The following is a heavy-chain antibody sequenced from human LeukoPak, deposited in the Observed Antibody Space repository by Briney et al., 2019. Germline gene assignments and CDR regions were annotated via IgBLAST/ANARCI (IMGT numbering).Heavy chain of an antibody. D-gene: IGHD3-10*01. CDR2: ISSSSSYI. Sequence: PGGSLRLSCAASGFTFSSYSMNWVRQAPGKGLEWVSSISSSSSYIYYADSVKGRFTISRDNAKNSLYLQMNSLRAEDTAVCYCARYGSGSYFPPNWFDPWGQGTLVTVSS. CDR1: GFTFSSYS. J-gene: IGHJ5*02. V-gene: IGHV3-21*01. CDR3: ARYGSGSYFPPNWFDP.